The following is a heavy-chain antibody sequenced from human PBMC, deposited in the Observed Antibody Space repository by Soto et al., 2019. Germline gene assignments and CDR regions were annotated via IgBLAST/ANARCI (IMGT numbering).Heavy chain of an antibody. D-gene: IGHD2-15*01. CDR2: IYYSGST. Sequence: PSETLSLTCTVSGGSISSYYWSWIRQPPGKGLEWIGYIYYSGSTNYNPSLKSRVTISVDTSKNQFSLKLSSVTAADTAVYYCARVVVGHHGGGYSDYWGKATLLTLSS. CDR1: GGSISSYY. J-gene: IGHJ4*02. CDR3: ARVVVGHHGGGYSDY. V-gene: IGHV4-59*01.